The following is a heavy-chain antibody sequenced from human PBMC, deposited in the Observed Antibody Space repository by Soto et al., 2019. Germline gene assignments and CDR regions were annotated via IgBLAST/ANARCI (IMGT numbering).Heavy chain of an antibody. J-gene: IGHJ3*02. CDR2: ISPDGSNE. Sequence: GGSLRLSCAASGFNFNKYAMHWVRQPPGKGLEWVAIISPDGSNENYADSVKGRFTISRDNARNSFYLQMNSLRAEDTAVYYCARGDYYDSSGPFSDAFDIWGRGTMVTVSS. CDR1: GFNFNKYA. CDR3: ARGDYYDSSGPFSDAFDI. D-gene: IGHD3-22*01. V-gene: IGHV3-30-3*01.